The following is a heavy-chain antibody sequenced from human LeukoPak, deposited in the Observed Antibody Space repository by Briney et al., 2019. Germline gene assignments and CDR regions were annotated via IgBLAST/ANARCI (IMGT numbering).Heavy chain of an antibody. J-gene: IGHJ4*02. CDR2: ISSSGSTI. CDR3: ARGPSWDRRDRLVGDFDY. CDR1: GFTFSSYE. V-gene: IGHV3-48*03. D-gene: IGHD1-26*01. Sequence: GGSLRLSCAASGFTFSSYEMNWVRQAPGKGLEWVSYISSSGSTIYYADSVKGRFTISRDNAKNSLYLQMNSLRPEDTAVYYCARGPSWDRRDRLVGDFDYWGQGTLVTVSS.